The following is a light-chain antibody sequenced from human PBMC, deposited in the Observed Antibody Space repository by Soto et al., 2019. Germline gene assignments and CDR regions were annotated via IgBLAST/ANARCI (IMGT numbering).Light chain of an antibody. J-gene: IGLJ1*01. CDR2: QLN. Sequence: QSVLTQPPSASGSPGQSVSISCTGTSSDVGGYNYVSWYQQHPGKAPKLMIYQLNKRPSGVPDRFFGSNSGNTASLTVSGLQADDEADYYCGSYGGSNNYVFGTGTKLTVL. CDR1: SSDVGGYNY. V-gene: IGLV2-8*01. CDR3: GSYGGSNNYV.